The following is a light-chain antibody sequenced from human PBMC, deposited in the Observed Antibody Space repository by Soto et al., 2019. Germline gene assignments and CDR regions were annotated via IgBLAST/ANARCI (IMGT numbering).Light chain of an antibody. CDR2: GAS. CDR3: QQYINWPST. J-gene: IGKJ4*01. V-gene: IGKV3-20*01. Sequence: EIVLTQFPGTLSLSPGERATLSCRASQSVGSNYLAWYQQRPGQPPNLLIFGASHRAPDIPDRFSGSGSGTDFTLTISRLEPEDFAVYYCQQYINWPSTFGGGTKVQIK. CDR1: QSVGSNY.